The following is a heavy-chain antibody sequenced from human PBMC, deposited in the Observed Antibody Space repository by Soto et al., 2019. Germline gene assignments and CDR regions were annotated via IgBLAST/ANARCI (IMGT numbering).Heavy chain of an antibody. CDR2: IWYDESHK. D-gene: IGHD3-10*01. V-gene: IGHV3-33*01. J-gene: IGHJ4*02. Sequence: QVQLVESGGGVVQPGRSLRLSCAASGFTFSSYGMHWVRQAPGKGLEWVALIWYDESHKYYADSVQGRFTISRDNSKNTLYLQMKSLRADDTAVYYFARGVGFAESTIDSWGQGTLVTVPS. CDR1: GFTFSSYG. CDR3: ARGVGFAESTIDS.